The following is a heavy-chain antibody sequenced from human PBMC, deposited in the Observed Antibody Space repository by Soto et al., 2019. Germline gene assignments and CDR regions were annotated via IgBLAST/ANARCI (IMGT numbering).Heavy chain of an antibody. CDR3: ARDYYDSSGSITPNWFDP. V-gene: IGHV1-8*01. Sequence: EASVKVSCKASGYTFTSYDINWVRQATGQGLEWMGWMNPNSGNTGYAQKFQGRVTMTRNTSISTAYMELSSLRSEDTAVYYCARDYYDSSGSITPNWFDPWGQGTLVTVSS. J-gene: IGHJ5*02. CDR2: MNPNSGNT. D-gene: IGHD3-22*01. CDR1: GYTFTSYD.